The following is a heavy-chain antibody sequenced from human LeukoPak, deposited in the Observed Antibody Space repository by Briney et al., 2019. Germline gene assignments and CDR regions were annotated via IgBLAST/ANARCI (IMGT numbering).Heavy chain of an antibody. CDR1: GYTFTGYY. V-gene: IGHV1-2*02. J-gene: IGHJ6*03. CDR3: ARGTDSSSWYYYYYYMDA. CDR2: INPNSGGT. Sequence: ASVKVSCKASGYTFTGYYMHWVRQAPGQGLEWMGWINPNSGGTNYAQKFQGRVTMTRDTSISTAYMELSRLRSDDTAVYYCARGTDSSSWYYYYYYMDAWGKGTTVTVSS. D-gene: IGHD6-13*01.